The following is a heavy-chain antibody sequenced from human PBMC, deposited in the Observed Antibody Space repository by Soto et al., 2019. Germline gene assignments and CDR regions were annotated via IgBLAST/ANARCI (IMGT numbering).Heavy chain of an antibody. Sequence: GASVKVSFKASGGTFSSYAISWLRQAPGQGLEWMGGIIPIFGTANYAQKFQGRVTITADESTSTAYMELSSLRSEDTAVYYCARMRYSSSWYADYWGQGTLVTVSS. CDR3: ARMRYSSSWYADY. V-gene: IGHV1-69*13. J-gene: IGHJ4*02. CDR2: IIPIFGTA. CDR1: GGTFSSYA. D-gene: IGHD6-13*01.